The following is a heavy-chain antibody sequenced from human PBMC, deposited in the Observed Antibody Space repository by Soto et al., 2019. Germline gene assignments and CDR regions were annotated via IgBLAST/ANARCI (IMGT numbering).Heavy chain of an antibody. CDR2: ISSGSSYI. J-gene: IGHJ5*01. D-gene: IGHD3-10*01. CDR1: GFTFRTYT. V-gene: IGHV3-21*01. Sequence: SLSCAASGFTFRTYTMNWVRQAPGKGLEWISSISSGSSYIYYAGSVKGRFTISRDNAKNSLFLQMNSLRADDTAVYYCARDILSGGAYPDSWGQGTKVTVSS. CDR3: ARDILSGGAYPDS.